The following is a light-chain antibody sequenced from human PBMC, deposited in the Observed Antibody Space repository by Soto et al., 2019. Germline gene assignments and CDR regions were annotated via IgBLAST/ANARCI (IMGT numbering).Light chain of an antibody. J-gene: IGLJ1*01. CDR1: TGAVTSGHY. CDR2: DTS. Sequence: QAVVTQEPSLTVSPGGTVTLTCGSSTGAVTSGHYPYWFQQKPGQAPRTLIYDTSNKHSWTPARFSGSLLGGKAALTLSGAQPEDEAEYYCLLSYSDARRYVFGTGTKLTVL. V-gene: IGLV7-46*01. CDR3: LLSYSDARRYV.